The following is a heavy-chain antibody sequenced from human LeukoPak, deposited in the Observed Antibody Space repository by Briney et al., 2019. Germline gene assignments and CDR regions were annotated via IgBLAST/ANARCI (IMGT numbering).Heavy chain of an antibody. CDR2: IKQDGSEK. CDR1: GFTFSNYW. J-gene: IGHJ5*02. CDR3: ARDYASPQYYDFWSGYPRVTFDP. V-gene: IGHV3-7*01. Sequence: PGGSLRLSCAASGFTFSNYWTSWVRQAPGKGLEWVANIKQDGSEKYYVNSVKGRFTISRDNAKNSLYLQMNSLRAEDTAVYYCARDYASPQYYDFWSGYPRVTFDPWGQGTLVTVSS. D-gene: IGHD3-3*01.